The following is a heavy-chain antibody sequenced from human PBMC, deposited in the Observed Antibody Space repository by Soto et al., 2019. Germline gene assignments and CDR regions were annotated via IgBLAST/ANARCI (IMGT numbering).Heavy chain of an antibody. V-gene: IGHV3-30*18. CDR3: AKIGIPDYYDSSGYAY. CDR1: GFTFSSYG. J-gene: IGHJ4*02. CDR2: ISNDGSNK. D-gene: IGHD3-22*01. Sequence: GGSLRLSCAASGFTFSSYGMHWVRQAPGKGLEWVAVISNDGSNKYYADSVKGRITISRDNSKNTLYLQINSLRAEDMSVYHCAKIGIPDYYDSSGYAYWGQGTLVTVSS.